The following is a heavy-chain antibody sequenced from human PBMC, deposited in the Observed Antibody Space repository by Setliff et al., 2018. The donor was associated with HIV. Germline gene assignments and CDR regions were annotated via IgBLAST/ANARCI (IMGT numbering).Heavy chain of an antibody. CDR3: ARDHGMWDYGGNVLLREYFLH. D-gene: IGHD4-17*01. V-gene: IGHV1-2*02. Sequence: ASVKVSCKASGYMFNIYYMHWVRQVPGQGLEWMGWSNPNTGGTKYAQKFQGRVTMTMDTSITTAYMELSSLSSDDTAVYYCARDHGMWDYGGNVLLREYFLHWGQGTLVTVSS. CDR2: SNPNTGGT. CDR1: GYMFNIYY. J-gene: IGHJ1*01.